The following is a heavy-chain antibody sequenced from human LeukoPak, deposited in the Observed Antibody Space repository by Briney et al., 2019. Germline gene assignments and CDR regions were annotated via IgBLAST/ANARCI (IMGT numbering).Heavy chain of an antibody. D-gene: IGHD6-19*01. J-gene: IGHJ4*02. V-gene: IGHV4-34*01. CDR3: ARGLMAGTLLNY. CDR2: INHSGST. CDR1: GGPFSGYY. Sequence: SETLSLTCAVYGGPFSGYYWSWIRQPPGKGLEWIGEINHSGSTNYNPSLKSRVTISVDTSKNQFSLKLSSVTAADTAVYYCARGLMAGTLLNYWGQGTLVTVSS.